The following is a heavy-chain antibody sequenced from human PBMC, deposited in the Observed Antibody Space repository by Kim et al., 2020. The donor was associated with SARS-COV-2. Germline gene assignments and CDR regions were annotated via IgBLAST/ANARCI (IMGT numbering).Heavy chain of an antibody. J-gene: IGHJ4*02. V-gene: IGHV5-51*01. CDR1: TDSFSSYW. Sequence: GESLKISCQGTTDSFSSYWIAWVRQRPGKGLEWMGIIYPGDSDIVYSPSFQGQVTFSADKSIRTAYLQWNRLKASDTAIYYCARLHITIVRGVAFYDFWGQGTQVTVSS. D-gene: IGHD3-10*01. CDR2: IYPGDSDI. CDR3: ARLHITIVRGVAFYDF.